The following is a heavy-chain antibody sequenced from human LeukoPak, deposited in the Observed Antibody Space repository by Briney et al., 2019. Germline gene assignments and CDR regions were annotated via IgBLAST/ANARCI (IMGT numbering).Heavy chain of an antibody. Sequence: ASVKVSCKASGYTFTGYYMHWVRQAPGQGLEWMGWINPNSGDTNYAQKFQGRVTMTRDTSISTAYMELSRLRSDDTAVYYCARFYSSSACDYWGQGTLVTVSS. D-gene: IGHD6-6*01. CDR3: ARFYSSSACDY. V-gene: IGHV1-2*02. CDR1: GYTFTGYY. CDR2: INPNSGDT. J-gene: IGHJ4*02.